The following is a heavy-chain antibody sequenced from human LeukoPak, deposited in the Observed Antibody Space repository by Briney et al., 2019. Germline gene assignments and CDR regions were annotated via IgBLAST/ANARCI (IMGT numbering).Heavy chain of an antibody. CDR2: IKQDGSEK. CDR3: ARDDYDFWSGYSAAY. D-gene: IGHD3-3*01. CDR1: GFTFSSYW. J-gene: IGHJ4*02. V-gene: IGHV3-7*01. Sequence: GGSLRLSCAASGFTFSSYWMSWVRQPPGKGLEWVANIKQDGSEKYYVDSVKGRFTISRDNAKNSLYLQMNSLRAEDTAVYYCARDDYDFWSGYSAAYWGQGTLVTVSS.